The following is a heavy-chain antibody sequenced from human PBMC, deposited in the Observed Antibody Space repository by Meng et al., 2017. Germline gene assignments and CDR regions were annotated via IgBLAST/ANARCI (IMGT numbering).Heavy chain of an antibody. CDR3: ARGEYYYGSGLHYYYGMDV. J-gene: IGHJ6*02. D-gene: IGHD3-10*01. CDR1: GGSISSYY. Sequence: ESLKISCTASGGSISSYYWSWIRQPPGKGLEWIGYIYYSGSTNYNPSLKSRVTISGDTSKNQFSLKLSSVTAADTAVYYCARGEYYYGSGLHYYYGMDVWGQGTTVTVSS. CDR2: IYYSGST. V-gene: IGHV4-59*01.